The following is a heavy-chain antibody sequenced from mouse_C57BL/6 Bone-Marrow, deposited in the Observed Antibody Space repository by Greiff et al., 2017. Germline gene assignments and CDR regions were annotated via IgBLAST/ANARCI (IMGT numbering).Heavy chain of an antibody. V-gene: IGHV1-47*01. CDR2: FHPYNDDT. D-gene: IGHD2-4*01. J-gene: IGHJ4*01. CDR3: AIYDYDEAIDY. CDR1: GYTFTTYP. Sequence: VKLQESGAELVKPGASVKMSCKASGYTFTTYPIEWMKQNPGKSLEWIGNFHPYNDDTKYNEKFKGKATLTVEKSSSTAYLELSRLTSAGSAVYYCAIYDYDEAIDYWGRGTAVTVSS.